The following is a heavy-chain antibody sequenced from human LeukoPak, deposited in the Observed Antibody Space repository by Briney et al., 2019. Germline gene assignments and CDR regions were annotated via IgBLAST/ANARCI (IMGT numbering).Heavy chain of an antibody. D-gene: IGHD1-26*01. CDR3: AKARTYGGSYRY. Sequence: GGSLRLSCAASGFTFSSYSMNWVRQAPGKGLEWVSSISSSSSYIYYADSVKGRFTISRDNSKNTLYLQMNSLRAEDTAVYYCAKARTYGGSYRYWGQGTLVTVSS. CDR2: ISSSSSYI. J-gene: IGHJ4*02. CDR1: GFTFSSYS. V-gene: IGHV3-21*04.